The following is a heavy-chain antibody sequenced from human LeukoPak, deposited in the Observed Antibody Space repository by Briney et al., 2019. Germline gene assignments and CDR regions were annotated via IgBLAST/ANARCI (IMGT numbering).Heavy chain of an antibody. CDR2: IRSKAYGGTT. J-gene: IGHJ6*02. CDR1: GFTFTTYW. CDR3: TRSRITMVRGTI. Sequence: GGSLRLSCAASGFTFTTYWMHWVRQAPGKGLERGGFIRSKAYGGTTEYAASVKGRFTISRDDSKSIAYLQMNSLKTEDTAVYYCTRSRITMVRGTIWGQGTTVTVSS. D-gene: IGHD3-10*01. V-gene: IGHV3-49*04.